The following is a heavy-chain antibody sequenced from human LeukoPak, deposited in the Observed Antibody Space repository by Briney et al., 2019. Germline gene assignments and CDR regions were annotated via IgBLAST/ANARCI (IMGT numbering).Heavy chain of an antibody. Sequence: SQTLSLTCTVSGGSISSGGYYWSWIRQHPGKGLEWIGYIYYSGSTYYNPSLKSRVTISVDTSKNQFSLKLSSVTAADTAVYYCARIRPYSSSWYYFDYWGQGTLVTVSS. D-gene: IGHD6-13*01. CDR2: IYYSGST. CDR3: ARIRPYSSSWYYFDY. J-gene: IGHJ4*02. V-gene: IGHV4-31*03. CDR1: GGSISSGGYY.